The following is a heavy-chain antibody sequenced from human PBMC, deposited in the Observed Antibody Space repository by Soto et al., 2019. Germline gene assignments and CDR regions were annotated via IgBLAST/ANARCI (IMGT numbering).Heavy chain of an antibody. Sequence: GGALRLPRAAPWFTFSSKGMHRVRQAPGKGLEWVAVISYDGSNKYYADSVKSRFTISRDNSKNTLYLQMNSLRVEDTFVYYCTREGHSGSYLNDAFDVWGQGTMVTVSS. CDR2: ISYDGSNK. J-gene: IGHJ3*01. CDR1: WFTFSSKG. D-gene: IGHD1-26*01. CDR3: TREGHSGSYLNDAFDV. V-gene: IGHV3-30*03.